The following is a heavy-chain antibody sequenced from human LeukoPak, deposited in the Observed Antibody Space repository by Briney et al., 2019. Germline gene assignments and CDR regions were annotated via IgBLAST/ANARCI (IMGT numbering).Heavy chain of an antibody. Sequence: GGSLRLSCADSGFTFSSYWMSWVRRAPGKGLEWVANIKQDGSEKYYVDSVKGRFTISRDNAKNSLYLQMNSLRAEDTAVYYCARTRADILTGYPYFDYWGQGTLVTVSS. CDR1: GFTFSSYW. CDR2: IKQDGSEK. V-gene: IGHV3-7*01. D-gene: IGHD3-9*01. CDR3: ARTRADILTGYPYFDY. J-gene: IGHJ4*02.